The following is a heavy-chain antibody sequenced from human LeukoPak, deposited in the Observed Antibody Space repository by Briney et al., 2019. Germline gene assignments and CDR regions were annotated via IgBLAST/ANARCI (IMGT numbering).Heavy chain of an antibody. V-gene: IGHV4-30-2*01. Sequence: SQTLSLTCAVSGGSISSGGYSWSWIRQPPGKGLEWIGYIYHSGSTYYNPSLKSRVTISVDTSKNQFSLKLSSVTAADTAVYYCARAGGGTGYSSSWYLRYWGQGTLVTVSS. D-gene: IGHD6-13*01. CDR1: GGSISSGGYS. CDR3: ARAGGGTGYSSSWYLRY. J-gene: IGHJ4*02. CDR2: IYHSGST.